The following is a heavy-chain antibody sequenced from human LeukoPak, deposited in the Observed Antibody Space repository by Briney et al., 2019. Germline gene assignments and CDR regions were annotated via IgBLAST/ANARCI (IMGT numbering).Heavy chain of an antibody. CDR1: GFTFSSYS. V-gene: IGHV3-21*01. CDR2: ISSSSSYI. D-gene: IGHD3-22*01. Sequence: SGGSLRLSCAASGFTFSSYSMNWVRQAPGKGLEWVSSISSSSSYIYYADSAKGRFTISRDNAKNSLYLQMNSLRAEDTAVYYCARQSITMTQYYFDYWGQGTLVTVSS. J-gene: IGHJ4*02. CDR3: ARQSITMTQYYFDY.